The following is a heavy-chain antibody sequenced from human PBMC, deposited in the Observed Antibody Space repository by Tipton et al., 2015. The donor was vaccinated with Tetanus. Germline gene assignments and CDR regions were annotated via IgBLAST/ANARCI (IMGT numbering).Heavy chain of an antibody. CDR3: VSGSALDY. D-gene: IGHD6-25*01. CDR1: GFSFSNYK. V-gene: IGHV3-21*01. Sequence: QLVQSGGGLVKPGGSLRVSCEVSGFSFSNYKMNWVRQGPGRGLEWVSSISSTSRYINYADSVKGRFTISRDNAKNSLFLEMNSLRADDTAVYYCVSGSALDYWGQGTLITVSS. CDR2: ISSTSRYI. J-gene: IGHJ4*02.